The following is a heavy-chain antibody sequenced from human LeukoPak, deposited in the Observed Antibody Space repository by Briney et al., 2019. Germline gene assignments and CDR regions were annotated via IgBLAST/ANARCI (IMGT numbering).Heavy chain of an antibody. CDR1: GFTFSSYT. Sequence: GGSLRLSCAASGFTFSSYTMNWVRQAPGKGLEWISYISSSGSTTYYADSVKGRFTISRDNAKNSLYLQMNSLRDEDTAVYYCARDPADDSSGYYSGQFDYWGQGTLVTVSS. CDR2: ISSSGSTT. J-gene: IGHJ4*02. D-gene: IGHD3-22*01. CDR3: ARDPADDSSGYYSGQFDY. V-gene: IGHV3-48*02.